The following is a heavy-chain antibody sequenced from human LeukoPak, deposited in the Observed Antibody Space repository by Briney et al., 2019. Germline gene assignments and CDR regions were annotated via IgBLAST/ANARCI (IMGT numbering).Heavy chain of an antibody. J-gene: IGHJ4*02. V-gene: IGHV3-30*18. Sequence: GGSLRLSCAASGFTFSSYGMHWVRQAPGKGLEWVALISYDGTDKYYADFVKGRFTISRDNSKNTLYLQMNSLRAEDTAVYYCAKLDYYDTSVYYYDYFDYWGQGTLVTVSS. CDR1: GFTFSSYG. CDR2: ISYDGTDK. CDR3: AKLDYYDTSVYYYDYFDY. D-gene: IGHD3-22*01.